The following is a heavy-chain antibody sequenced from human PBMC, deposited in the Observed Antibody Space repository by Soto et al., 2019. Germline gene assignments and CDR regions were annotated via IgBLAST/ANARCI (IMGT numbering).Heavy chain of an antibody. CDR1: GGSISSSSYY. D-gene: IGHD5-12*01. V-gene: IGHV4-39*01. CDR2: IYYSGST. Sequence: QLQLQESGPGLVKPSETLSLTCTVSGGSISSSSYYWGWIRQPPGKGLEWIGSIYYSGSTYYNPSLKSRVTISVDTSKNQFSLKLSSVTAADTAVYYCARMGGEWLRLFVPHGGWGQGTLVTVSS. J-gene: IGHJ4*02. CDR3: ARMGGEWLRLFVPHGG.